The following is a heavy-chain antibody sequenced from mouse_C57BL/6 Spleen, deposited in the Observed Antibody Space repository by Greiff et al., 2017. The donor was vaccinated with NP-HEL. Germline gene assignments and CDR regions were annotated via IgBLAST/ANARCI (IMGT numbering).Heavy chain of an antibody. CDR1: GYSFTSYW. CDR3: ARGVSTKVYFDY. V-gene: IGHV1-59*01. J-gene: IGHJ2*01. CDR2: IDPSDSYT. D-gene: IGHD2-1*01. Sequence: QVQLQQPGAELVRPGTSVKLSCKASGYSFTSYWMHWVKQRPGQGLEWIGVIDPSDSYTNYNQKFKGKATLTVDTSSSTAYMQLSSLTSEDSAVYYCARGVSTKVYFDYWGQGTTLTVSS.